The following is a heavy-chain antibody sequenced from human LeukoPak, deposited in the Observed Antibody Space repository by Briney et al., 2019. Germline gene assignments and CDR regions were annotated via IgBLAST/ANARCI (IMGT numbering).Heavy chain of an antibody. Sequence: GGSLRLSCAASGFTFSGSAMHWVRQASGKGLEWVGRIGSKANSYATAYAASVKGRFTISRDDSKNTAYLQMNSLKTEDTAVYYCTSVGGSYYDFDYWGQGTLVTVSS. CDR1: GFTFSGSA. J-gene: IGHJ4*02. CDR3: TSVGGSYYDFDY. V-gene: IGHV3-73*01. D-gene: IGHD1-26*01. CDR2: IGSKANSYAT.